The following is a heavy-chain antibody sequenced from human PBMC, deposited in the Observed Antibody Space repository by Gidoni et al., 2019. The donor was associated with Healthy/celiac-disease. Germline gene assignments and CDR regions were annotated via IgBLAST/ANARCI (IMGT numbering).Heavy chain of an antibody. CDR3: ARDWAVAGTPALYYYGMDV. D-gene: IGHD6-19*01. CDR1: GGTFRSYA. V-gene: IGHV1-69*01. CDR2: IIPIFGTA. Sequence: QVQLVQSGAEVKKPGSSVKVSCKASGGTFRSYAIRWVRQAPGQGLEWMGGIIPIFGTANYAQKFQGRVTITADESTSTAYMELSSLRSEDTAVYYCARDWAVAGTPALYYYGMDVWGQGTTVTVSS. J-gene: IGHJ6*02.